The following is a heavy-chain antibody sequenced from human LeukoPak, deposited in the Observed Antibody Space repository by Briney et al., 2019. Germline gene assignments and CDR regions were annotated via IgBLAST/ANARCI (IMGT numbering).Heavy chain of an antibody. CDR2: INPYSGGT. V-gene: IGHV1-2*02. Sequence: GASVKVSCKASGYTFTGYYMHWVRQAPGQGLEWMGWINPYSGGTNYAQKFQGRVTMTRDTSISTAYMELSRLRSDDTAVYYCARFDKDSGYLDYWGQGTLVTVSS. D-gene: IGHD2-15*01. CDR1: GYTFTGYY. J-gene: IGHJ4*02. CDR3: ARFDKDSGYLDY.